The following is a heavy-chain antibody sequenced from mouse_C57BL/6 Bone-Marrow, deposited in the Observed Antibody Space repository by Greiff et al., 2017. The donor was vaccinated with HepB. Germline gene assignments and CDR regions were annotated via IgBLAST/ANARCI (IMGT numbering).Heavy chain of an antibody. D-gene: IGHD2-2*01. V-gene: IGHV5-6*01. CDR1: GFTFSSYG. CDR2: ISSGGSYT. J-gene: IGHJ3*01. Sequence: EVKLMESGGDLVKPGGSLKLSCAASGFTFSSYGMSWVRQTPDKRLEWVATISSGGSYTYYPDSVKGRFTISRDNAKNTLYLQMSSLKSEDTAVYYWARRGLWLRREAWFAYWGQGTLVTVSA. CDR3: ARRGLWLRREAWFAY.